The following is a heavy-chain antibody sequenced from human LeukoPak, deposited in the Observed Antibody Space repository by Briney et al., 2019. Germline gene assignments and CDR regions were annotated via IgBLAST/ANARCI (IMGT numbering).Heavy chain of an antibody. CDR2: ISSSGSTI. CDR3: AREYDDDYYYYGMDV. Sequence: GGSLRLSCAASGFTFSDYYMSWIRQAPGKGLEWVSYISSSGSTIYYADSVKGRFTISRDNAKNSLYLQMNSLRVEDTAVYYCAREYDDDYYYYGMDVWGQGTTVTVSS. CDR1: GFTFSDYY. D-gene: IGHD3-3*01. J-gene: IGHJ6*02. V-gene: IGHV3-11*01.